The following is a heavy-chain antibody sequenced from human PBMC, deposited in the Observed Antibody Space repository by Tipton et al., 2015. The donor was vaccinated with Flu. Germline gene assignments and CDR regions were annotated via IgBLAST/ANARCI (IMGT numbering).Heavy chain of an antibody. CDR2: IYTSGST. CDR1: GGSISSGSYY. Sequence: TLSLTCTVSGGSISSGSYYWSWIRQPAGKGLEWIGRIYTSGSTNYNPSLKSRVTISVDTSKNQFSLQLSSVTAADTAVYYCARTWSGYYIDYWGQGTLVTVSS. D-gene: IGHD3-3*01. CDR3: ARTWSGYYIDY. J-gene: IGHJ4*02. V-gene: IGHV4-61*02.